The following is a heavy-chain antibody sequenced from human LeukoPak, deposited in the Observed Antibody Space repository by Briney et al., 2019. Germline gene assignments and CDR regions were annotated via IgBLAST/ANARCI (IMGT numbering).Heavy chain of an antibody. V-gene: IGHV3-23*01. CDR3: ATTYTSNWYNY. CDR1: GFTFSSYA. J-gene: IGHJ4*02. Sequence: GGSLRLSCAASGFTFSSYAMSWVRQAPGKGLEWVSVIGGSGGTTYYADSVKGRFTISRDNSKSTLYLQMNSLRAEDTAVYYCATTYTSNWYNYWGQGTLVTVSS. CDR2: IGGSGGTT. D-gene: IGHD6-13*01.